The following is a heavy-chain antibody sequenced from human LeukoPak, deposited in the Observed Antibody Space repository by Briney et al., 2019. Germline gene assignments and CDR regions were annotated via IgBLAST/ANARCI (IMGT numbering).Heavy chain of an antibody. CDR2: INPNSGGT. V-gene: IGHV1-2*04. Sequence: ASVKVSCKASGYTFTGYYMHWVRQAPGQGLEWMGWINPNSGGTNYAQKFQGCVTMTRDTSISTAYMELSRLRSDDTAVYYCARVSNYGDPPWFDPWGQGTLVTVSS. CDR1: GYTFTGYY. CDR3: ARVSNYGDPPWFDP. J-gene: IGHJ5*02. D-gene: IGHD4-17*01.